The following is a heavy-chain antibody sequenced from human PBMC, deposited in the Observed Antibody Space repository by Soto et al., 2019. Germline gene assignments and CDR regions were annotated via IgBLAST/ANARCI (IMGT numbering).Heavy chain of an antibody. CDR1: GFTFDDYA. CDR2: ISWNSGSI. Sequence: PGGSLRLSCAASGFTFDDYAMHWVRQAPGKGLEWVSGISWNSGSIGYADSVKGRFTISRDNAKNSLYLQMNSLRAEDTALYYCAKDHTPRPHHDILTGNVSGWKRGARDKYSYYGMDVWGQGTTGTAS. D-gene: IGHD3-9*01. CDR3: AKDHTPRPHHDILTGNVSGWKRGARDKYSYYGMDV. J-gene: IGHJ6*02. V-gene: IGHV3-9*01.